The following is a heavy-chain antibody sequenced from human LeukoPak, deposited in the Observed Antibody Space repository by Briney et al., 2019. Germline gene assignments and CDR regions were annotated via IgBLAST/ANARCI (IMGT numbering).Heavy chain of an antibody. Sequence: HPGGSLRLSCAASGFTFSSYDLSWVRQAPGRGLEWVSAISGSGGSTYYADSVKGRFTISRDNSKNTRYLQMNSLRAEDTAVYYCAKDGDSYGHNWFDPWGQGTLVTVSS. CDR2: ISGSGGST. V-gene: IGHV3-23*01. J-gene: IGHJ5*02. D-gene: IGHD5-18*01. CDR3: AKDGDSYGHNWFDP. CDR1: GFTFSSYD.